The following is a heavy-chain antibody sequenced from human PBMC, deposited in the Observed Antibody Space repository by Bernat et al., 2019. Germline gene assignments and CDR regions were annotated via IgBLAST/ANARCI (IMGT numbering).Heavy chain of an antibody. Sequence: QVQLQESGPGLVKPSQTLSLTCSVSGGSISSGGNFWSWIRQPPGKGLEWIGYIYYSGGTYYNPSLKSRFTISIDTSKNQFSLKLSSVTAADTAIYYCAKFFKISPNTFDIWGQGTMVTVSS. J-gene: IGHJ3*02. D-gene: IGHD3-3*01. CDR2: IYYSGGT. V-gene: IGHV4-31*03. CDR1: GGSISSGGNF. CDR3: AKFFKISPNTFDI.